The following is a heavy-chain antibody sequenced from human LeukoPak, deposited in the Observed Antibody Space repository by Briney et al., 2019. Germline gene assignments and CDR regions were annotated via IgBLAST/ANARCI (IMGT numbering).Heavy chain of an antibody. CDR3: AKDVKDYGDDQAFDI. V-gene: IGHV3-23*01. D-gene: IGHD4-17*01. Sequence: GGSLRLSCAASGFTFSSYAMTWVRQAPGKGLEWVSTISGSGGSTYYADSVKGRFTISRDNSKNTLYLQMNSLRAEDTAVYYCAKDVKDYGDDQAFDIWGQGTMVTVSS. CDR1: GFTFSSYA. J-gene: IGHJ3*02. CDR2: ISGSGGST.